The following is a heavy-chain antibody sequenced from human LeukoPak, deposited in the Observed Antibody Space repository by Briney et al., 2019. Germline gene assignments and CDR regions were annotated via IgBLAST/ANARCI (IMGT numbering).Heavy chain of an antibody. J-gene: IGHJ4*02. CDR1: GYSFTSYW. V-gene: IGHV5-51*01. CDR2: IFPGDSDT. D-gene: IGHD2-2*01. Sequence: GESLKISCKGSGYSFTSYWIGWVRQMPGKGLEWIGIIFPGDSDTKYSPSFQGQVTISADKSISTAYLQWSSLQASDTARYYCARRMGRGYCSSTSCHFDYWGQGTLVTVSS. CDR3: ARRMGRGYCSSTSCHFDY.